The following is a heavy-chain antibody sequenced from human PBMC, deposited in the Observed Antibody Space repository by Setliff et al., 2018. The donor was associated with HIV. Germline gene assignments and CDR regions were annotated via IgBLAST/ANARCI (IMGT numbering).Heavy chain of an antibody. CDR1: GGSISSNY. Sequence: PSETLSLTCTVSGGSISSNYWSWMRQPPGKGLEWIGHIYYSGSTNYNPSLKGRVTISVDTSRNQFSLNLSSVTAADTAVYYCARFPLLHKNAFDIWGQGTMVTVSS. CDR3: ARFPLLHKNAFDI. D-gene: IGHD2-15*01. J-gene: IGHJ3*02. V-gene: IGHV4-59*01. CDR2: IYYSGST.